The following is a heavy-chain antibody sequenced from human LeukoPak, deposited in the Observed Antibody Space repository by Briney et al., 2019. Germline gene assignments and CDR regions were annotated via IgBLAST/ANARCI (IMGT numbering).Heavy chain of an antibody. CDR1: GFTFSSYG. CDR3: ARVGAAGLDY. D-gene: IGHD6-13*01. J-gene: IGHJ4*02. Sequence: GSLRLSCAASGFTFSSYGMHWVRQAPGKGLEWVAFIRYDGSNKYYADSVKGRFTISRDNAKNSLYLQMNSLRAEDTAVYYCARVGAAGLDYWGQGTLVTVSS. V-gene: IGHV3-30*02. CDR2: IRYDGSNK.